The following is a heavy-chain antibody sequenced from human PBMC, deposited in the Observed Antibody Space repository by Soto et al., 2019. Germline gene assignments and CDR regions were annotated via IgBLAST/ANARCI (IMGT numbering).Heavy chain of an antibody. CDR2: IYPGDSDT. CDR3: ARSEDSSGFVY. D-gene: IGHD6-19*01. CDR1: GYTFTNYW. J-gene: IGHJ4*02. V-gene: IGHV5-51*01. Sequence: GESLKISCKGSGYTFTNYWIAWVRQMPGQGLEWIGVIYPGDSDTRYSPSFQGQVIISADKSISTAYLQWSSLKASHTAMYYWARSEDSSGFVYWGQGTLVTVSS.